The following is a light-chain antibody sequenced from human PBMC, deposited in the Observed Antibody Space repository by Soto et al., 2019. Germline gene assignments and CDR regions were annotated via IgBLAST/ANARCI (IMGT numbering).Light chain of an antibody. V-gene: IGLV2-14*01. J-gene: IGLJ2*01. CDR1: SSDVGNYNY. CDR3: SSYSSSTTHVV. Sequence: QSALTQPASVSGSPGQSITISCTGTSSDVGNYNYVSWYQQHPGKAPKLIIYDVSNRPSGVSYRFSASKSGSTASLTISGLQAGDEADYSCSSYSSSTTHVVFGGGTKVTVL. CDR2: DVS.